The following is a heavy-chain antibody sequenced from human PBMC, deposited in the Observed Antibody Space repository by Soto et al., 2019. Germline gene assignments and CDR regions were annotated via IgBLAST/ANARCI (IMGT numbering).Heavy chain of an antibody. CDR3: ARGNHDSSGYYSLHYFDY. CDR1: SGSVSSANYY. J-gene: IGHJ4*02. Sequence: KPSETLSLTCTVSSGSVSSANYYWTWIRSPPGKGLEWIGHISYSGSTNYNTSLKSRVTLSLDTPKNQFSLKLSSVTAADTAVYYCARGNHDSSGYYSLHYFDYWGQGILVTVSS. CDR2: ISYSGST. V-gene: IGHV4-61*01. D-gene: IGHD3-22*01.